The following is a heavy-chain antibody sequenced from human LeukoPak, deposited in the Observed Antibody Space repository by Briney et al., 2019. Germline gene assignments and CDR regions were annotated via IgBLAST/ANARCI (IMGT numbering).Heavy chain of an antibody. J-gene: IGHJ4*02. CDR2: IYISGST. CDR1: GGSISSGNYY. D-gene: IGHD3-10*01. CDR3: ASSGSGSYLEWVRGYYFDY. Sequence: PSQTLSLTCTVSGGSISSGNYYWSWIRQPAGKGLEWIGRIYISGSTNYNPSLKSRVTISVDTSKNQFSLKLSSVTAADTAVYYCASSGSGSYLEWVRGYYFDYWGQGTLVTVSS. V-gene: IGHV4-61*02.